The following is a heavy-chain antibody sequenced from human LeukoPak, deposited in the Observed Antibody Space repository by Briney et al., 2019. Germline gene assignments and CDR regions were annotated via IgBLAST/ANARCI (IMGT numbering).Heavy chain of an antibody. V-gene: IGHV4-34*01. CDR3: ARDYCGGDCNFYYFDY. CDR2: INHSGST. Sequence: GSLRLSCAASGFTFSSYSVNWIRQPPGKGLEWIGEINHSGSTNYNPSLKSRVTISVDTSKNQFSLKLSSVTAADTAVYYCARDYCGGDCNFYYFDYWGQGTLVTVSS. J-gene: IGHJ4*02. D-gene: IGHD2-21*02. CDR1: GFTFSSYS.